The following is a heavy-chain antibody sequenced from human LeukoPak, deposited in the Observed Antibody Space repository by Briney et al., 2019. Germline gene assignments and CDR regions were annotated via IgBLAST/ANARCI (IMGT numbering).Heavy chain of an antibody. V-gene: IGHV3-30*04. Sequence: PGRSLRLSCAASGSTFNNFAMHWFRQAPGKGLEWVAVVSNDEKTKYYADSVKGRFTISRDNSKNTLYLQMNSLRAEDTAVYYCAKDRPPPVRRGFSDAFDIWGQGTMVTVSS. J-gene: IGHJ3*02. CDR2: VSNDEKTK. CDR1: GSTFNNFA. CDR3: AKDRPPPVRRGFSDAFDI. D-gene: IGHD3-10*01.